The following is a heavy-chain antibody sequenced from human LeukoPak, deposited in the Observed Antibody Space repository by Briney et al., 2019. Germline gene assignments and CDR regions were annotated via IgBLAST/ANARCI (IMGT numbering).Heavy chain of an antibody. CDR3: AKLVATGVDFDY. D-gene: IGHD5-12*01. J-gene: IGHJ4*02. V-gene: IGHV3-33*06. CDR2: IWYDGSNK. Sequence: PGGSLRLSCAASGFTFSSYGMHWVRQAPGKGLQWVAVIWYDGSNKYYADSVKGRFTISRDNSKNTLYLLMNSLRAEDTAVYYCAKLVATGVDFDYWGQGTLVTVSS. CDR1: GFTFSSYG.